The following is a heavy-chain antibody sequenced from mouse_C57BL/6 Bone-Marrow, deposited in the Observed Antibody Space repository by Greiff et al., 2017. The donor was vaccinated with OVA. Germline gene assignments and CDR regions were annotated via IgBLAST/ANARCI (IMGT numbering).Heavy chain of an antibody. D-gene: IGHD1-1*01. V-gene: IGHV10-1*01. CDR3: VKRIYYGSSYAMDY. Sequence: DVKLVESGGGLVQPKGSLKLSCAASGFSFNTYAMNWVRQAPGKGLEWVARIRSKSNNYATYYADSVKDRFTISRDDSESMLYLQMNNLKTEDTAMYYCVKRIYYGSSYAMDYWGQGTSVTVSS. J-gene: IGHJ4*01. CDR2: IRSKSNNYAT. CDR1: GFSFNTYA.